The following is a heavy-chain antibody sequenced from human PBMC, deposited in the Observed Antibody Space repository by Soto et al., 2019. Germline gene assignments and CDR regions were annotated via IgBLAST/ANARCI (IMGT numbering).Heavy chain of an antibody. Sequence: QVQLVQSGAEVKKPGASVKVSCEASGYTFTSYDINWVRQATGQGLEWMGWMNPNSGNTGYAQKFQGRVTMTRNTSISTAYMELSSLRSEDTAVYYCASQLVDDSSGYYSKDYWGQGTLVTVSS. V-gene: IGHV1-8*01. CDR1: GYTFTSYD. D-gene: IGHD3-22*01. J-gene: IGHJ4*02. CDR3: ASQLVDDSSGYYSKDY. CDR2: MNPNSGNT.